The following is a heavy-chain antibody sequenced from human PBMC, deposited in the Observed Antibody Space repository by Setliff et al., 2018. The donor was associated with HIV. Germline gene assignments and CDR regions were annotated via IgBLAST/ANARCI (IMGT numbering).Heavy chain of an antibody. J-gene: IGHJ4*02. CDR2: NYVSGST. V-gene: IGHV4-4*09. D-gene: IGHD2-15*01. CDR3: ARLQSFGWFFDY. Sequence: SETLSLTCTVSAGSISSDQWSWIRQPPGKGLEWIGNNYVSGSTNYNPSLKSRGTISVDTSKKQVSLKLTSVTAADTTVYYCARLQSFGWFFDYWGQGIPVTVSS. CDR1: AGSISSDQ.